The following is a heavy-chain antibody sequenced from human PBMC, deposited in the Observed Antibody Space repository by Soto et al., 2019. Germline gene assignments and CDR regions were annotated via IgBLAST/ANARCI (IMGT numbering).Heavy chain of an antibody. Sequence: QVRLQQWGAGLLKPSETLSLTCAVYGGSFSGYYWNWIRQSPGKGLEWIGEVNQGGSTNYNPSLQRRVTRSVDTTKRKICLTLRYVTRAETGKESCHRGADAFDIWGQGTMVTLSS. CDR2: VNQGGST. J-gene: IGHJ3*02. CDR1: GGSFSGYY. D-gene: IGHD3-16*01. CDR3: HRGADAFDI. V-gene: IGHV4-34*01.